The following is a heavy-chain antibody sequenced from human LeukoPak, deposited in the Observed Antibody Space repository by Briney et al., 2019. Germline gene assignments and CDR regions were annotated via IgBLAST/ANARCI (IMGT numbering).Heavy chain of an antibody. Sequence: GGSLRLSCAASGFTFSNYAIGWVRQPPGMGLEWVSSISGSSGTTYYADSVKGRFTISRDNPKNTMYLQMNSLRAEDTAVYYCAKYNYYGSGSYYNDFDYWGQGTLVTVSS. J-gene: IGHJ4*02. D-gene: IGHD3-10*01. CDR3: AKYNYYGSGSYYNDFDY. V-gene: IGHV3-23*01. CDR1: GFTFSNYA. CDR2: ISGSSGTT.